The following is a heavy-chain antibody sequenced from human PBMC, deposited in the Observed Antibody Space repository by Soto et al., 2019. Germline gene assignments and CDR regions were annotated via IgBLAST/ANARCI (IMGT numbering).Heavy chain of an antibody. J-gene: IGHJ6*02. CDR3: ARAGYGSGSDYYGMDV. CDR1: GFTFSSYG. CDR2: IWYDGSNK. Sequence: QVQLVESGGGVVQPGRSLRLSCVASGFTFSSYGMHWVRQAPGKGLEWVAVIWYDGSNKYYADSVKGRFTISRDNSKNTLYLEMNRLGAEDTGVYYWARAGYGSGSDYYGMDVWGQGTTVTVSS. V-gene: IGHV3-33*01. D-gene: IGHD3-10*01.